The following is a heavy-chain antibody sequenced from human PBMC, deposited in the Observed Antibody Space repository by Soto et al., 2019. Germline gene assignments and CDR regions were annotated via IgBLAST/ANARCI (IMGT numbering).Heavy chain of an antibody. CDR1: GFTFSSYG. J-gene: IGHJ4*02. Sequence: GGSLRLSCAASGFTFSSYGMHWVRQAPGKGLEWVAVIWYDGSNKYYADSVKGRFTISRDNSKNTLYLQMNSLRAEDTAVYYCASDLGYCSGGSCPRLGIIDHWGQGT. D-gene: IGHD2-15*01. V-gene: IGHV3-33*01. CDR3: ASDLGYCSGGSCPRLGIIDH. CDR2: IWYDGSNK.